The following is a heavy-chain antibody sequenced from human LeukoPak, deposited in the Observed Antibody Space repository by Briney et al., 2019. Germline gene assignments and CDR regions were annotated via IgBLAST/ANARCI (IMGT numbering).Heavy chain of an antibody. CDR1: GYTFTSYG. J-gene: IGHJ6*03. D-gene: IGHD3-10*01. Sequence: ASVKVSCKASGYTFTSYGISWVRQAPGQGLEWMGWISAYNGNTNYAQKLQGRVTMTTDTSTSTAYMELSSLRSEDTAVYYCARGYLNNYYGSGPNPGTGYYYYMDVWGKGTTVTISS. V-gene: IGHV1-18*01. CDR2: ISAYNGNT. CDR3: ARGYLNNYYGSGPNPGTGYYYYMDV.